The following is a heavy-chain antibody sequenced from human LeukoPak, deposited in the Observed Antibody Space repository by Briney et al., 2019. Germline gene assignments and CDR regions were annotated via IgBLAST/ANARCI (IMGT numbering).Heavy chain of an antibody. CDR2: MNPNSGNT. Sequence: ASVKVSCKASGYTFTSYDINWVRQATGQGLEWMGWMNPNSGNTGYAQKFQGRVTMTRNTSISTAYMELSSLRSEDTAVYYCARVPGSYYYDSSGYYDALDIWGQGTMVTVSS. D-gene: IGHD3-22*01. J-gene: IGHJ3*02. CDR3: ARVPGSYYYDSSGYYDALDI. V-gene: IGHV1-8*01. CDR1: GYTFTSYD.